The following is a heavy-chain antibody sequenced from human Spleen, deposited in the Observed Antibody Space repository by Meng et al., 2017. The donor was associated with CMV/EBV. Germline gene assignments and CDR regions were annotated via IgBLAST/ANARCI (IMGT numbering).Heavy chain of an antibody. Sequence: SETLSLTCTVSGGSISSYYWSWIRQPPAKGLEWIGYIYYSGSSNYNPSLKSRVTISVDTSKNQFSLNLSSVTAADTAVYYCARDRGRYCSSTSCYGNWFDPWGQGTLVTVSS. D-gene: IGHD2-2*01. J-gene: IGHJ5*02. CDR3: ARDRGRYCSSTSCYGNWFDP. CDR1: GGSISSYY. CDR2: IYYSGSS. V-gene: IGHV4-59*01.